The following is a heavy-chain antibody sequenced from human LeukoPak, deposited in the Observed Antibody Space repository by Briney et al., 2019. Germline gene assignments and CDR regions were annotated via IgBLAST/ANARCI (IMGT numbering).Heavy chain of an antibody. Sequence: GGSLRLSCAASGFTFSSNYMSWVRQAPGKGLEWVSVIYSGGSTYYPDSVKGRFTISRDNSKNTLYLQMNSLRAEDTTVYYCASYSGSWGHYYYGMDVWGQGTTVTVS. CDR3: ASYSGSWGHYYYGMDV. CDR2: IYSGGST. D-gene: IGHD6-13*01. CDR1: GFTFSSNY. J-gene: IGHJ6*02. V-gene: IGHV3-53*01.